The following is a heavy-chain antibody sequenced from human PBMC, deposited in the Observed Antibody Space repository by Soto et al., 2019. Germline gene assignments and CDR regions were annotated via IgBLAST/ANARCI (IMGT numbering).Heavy chain of an antibody. V-gene: IGHV3-33*03. CDR2: IWFDGSEK. J-gene: IGHJ5*01. CDR1: GFNFRSYG. CDR3: ARGGIVVKPFDS. Sequence: QVRLEESGGGVVQSGRSRRLSCVVSGFNFRSYGMHWVRQAPGKGPEWVAGIWFDGSEKFYVDSVKGRFTISRDNSKNTLYRQMSSVRVEGTAVYYWARGGIVVKPFDSWGRGTLVTVSP. D-gene: IGHD2-15*01.